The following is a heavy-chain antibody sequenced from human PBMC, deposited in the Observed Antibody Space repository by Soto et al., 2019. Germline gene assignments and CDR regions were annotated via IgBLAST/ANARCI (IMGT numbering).Heavy chain of an antibody. CDR2: ISAYNGNT. Sequence: ASVKVSCKASGYTFTSYGISWVRQAPGQGLEWMGWISAYNGNTNYAQKLQGRVTMTTDTSTSTAYMELRSLRSDDTAVYYCARVGYCSSTSCPNRIYYYYYYMDVWAKGPRSPSP. V-gene: IGHV1-18*01. CDR1: GYTFTSYG. J-gene: IGHJ6*03. CDR3: ARVGYCSSTSCPNRIYYYYYYMDV. D-gene: IGHD2-2*01.